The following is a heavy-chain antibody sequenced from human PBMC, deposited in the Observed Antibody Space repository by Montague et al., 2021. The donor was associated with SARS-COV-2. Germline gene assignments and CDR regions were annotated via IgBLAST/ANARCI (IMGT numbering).Heavy chain of an antibody. V-gene: IGHV4-39*02. D-gene: IGHD6-19*01. Sequence: SETLSLTCIVSGESIDRDTYYWGWIRQSPGKGLDWIGSLSSSGSTYYNPSLRSRVTISMYTSKNHFSLNVNSVTATDTAVYFCARPGSVSGWFYFDDWGQGTLVSVSS. CDR2: LSSSGST. CDR3: ARPGSVSGWFYFDD. J-gene: IGHJ4*02. CDR1: GESIDRDTYY.